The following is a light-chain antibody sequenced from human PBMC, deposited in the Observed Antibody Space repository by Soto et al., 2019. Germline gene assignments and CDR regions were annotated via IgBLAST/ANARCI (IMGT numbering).Light chain of an antibody. CDR1: QSVSSSY. CDR2: GAS. J-gene: IGKJ1*01. Sequence: IVLTQSPGTLSLSPGERATLSCRASQSVSSSYLAWYQQKPGQAPRLLIYGASSRATGIPDRFSGSGSGTDFTLTISRLEPEDFAVYSCQQYGSSPGTFGQGTKVEIK. V-gene: IGKV3-20*01. CDR3: QQYGSSPGT.